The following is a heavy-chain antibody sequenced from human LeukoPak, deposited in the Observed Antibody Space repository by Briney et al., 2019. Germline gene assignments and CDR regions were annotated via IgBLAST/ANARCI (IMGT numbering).Heavy chain of an antibody. CDR2: ISGSGGST. Sequence: GGSLRLSCAASGFTFSSYAMSWVRQAPGKGLEWVSAISGSGGSTYYADSVKGRFTISRDNSKNTLYLQMSSLGAEDTAVYYCARGRLGTDFDYWGQGTLVTVSS. J-gene: IGHJ4*02. CDR3: ARGRLGTDFDY. D-gene: IGHD7-27*01. V-gene: IGHV3-23*01. CDR1: GFTFSSYA.